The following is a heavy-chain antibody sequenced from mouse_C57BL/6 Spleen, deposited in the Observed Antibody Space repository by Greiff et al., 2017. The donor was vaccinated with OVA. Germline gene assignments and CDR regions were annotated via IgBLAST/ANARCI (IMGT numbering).Heavy chain of an antibody. J-gene: IGHJ2*01. D-gene: IGHD1-1*01. CDR1: GYTFTSYW. CDR2: INPSNGGT. CDR3: AREHYGSRNYFDY. V-gene: IGHV1-53*01. Sequence: VQLQQPGTELVKPGASVKLSCKASGYTFTSYWMHWVKQRPGQGLEWIGNINPSNGGTNYNEKFKSKATLTVDKSSSTAYMQLSSLTSEDSAVYYCAREHYGSRNYFDYWGQGTTLTVSS.